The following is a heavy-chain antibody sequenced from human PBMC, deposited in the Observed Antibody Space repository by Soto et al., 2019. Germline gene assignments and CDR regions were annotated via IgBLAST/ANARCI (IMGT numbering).Heavy chain of an antibody. CDR1: GFTFGNYW. Sequence: PGGSLRLSCAASGFTFGNYWMHWVRQAPGKGLVWVSRINVDGSGTNYADSVKGRFTISRDNAKNTLYLQMNSLRAEDTAVYYCARGAFPYYFYYWGQGPLVTVSS. J-gene: IGHJ4*02. CDR2: INVDGSGT. V-gene: IGHV3-74*01. D-gene: IGHD3-3*02. CDR3: ARGAFPYYFYY.